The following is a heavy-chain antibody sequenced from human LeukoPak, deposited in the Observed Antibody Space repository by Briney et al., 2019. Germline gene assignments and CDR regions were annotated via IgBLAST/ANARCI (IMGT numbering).Heavy chain of an antibody. Sequence: GGSLRLSCAASGFTFSDYYMSWIRQAPGKGLEWVSYISSSSSTIYYADSVKGRFTISRDKAKNSLYLQMNSLRAEDTAVYYCARGFTGSYKRHYYGMEVWGQGTTVTVSS. CDR2: ISSSSSTI. CDR1: GFTFSDYY. J-gene: IGHJ6*02. V-gene: IGHV3-11*01. D-gene: IGHD3-10*01. CDR3: ARGFTGSYKRHYYGMEV.